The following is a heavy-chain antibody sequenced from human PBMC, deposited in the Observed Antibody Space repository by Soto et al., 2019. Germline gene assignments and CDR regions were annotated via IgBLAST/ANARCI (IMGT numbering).Heavy chain of an antibody. D-gene: IGHD2-2*01. CDR1: GFTVSSNY. CDR2: IYSGGST. Sequence: GGSLRLSCAASGFTVSSNYMSWVRQAPGKGLEWVSVIYSGGSTYYADSVKGRFTISRDNSKNTLYLQMNSLRAEDTAVYYCARDSREKEYCSSTSCYADYWGQGTLVTVSS. J-gene: IGHJ4*02. CDR3: ARDSREKEYCSSTSCYADY. V-gene: IGHV3-66*01.